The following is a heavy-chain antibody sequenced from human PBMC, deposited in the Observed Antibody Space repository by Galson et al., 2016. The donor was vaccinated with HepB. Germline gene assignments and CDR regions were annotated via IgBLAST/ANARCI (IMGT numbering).Heavy chain of an antibody. D-gene: IGHD6-19*01. CDR1: GFTFSSYS. CDR2: INQDASGK. J-gene: IGHJ3*01. CDR3: ASGYTSGV. Sequence: SLRLSCAASGFTFSSYSMNWVRQAPGKWLEWVASINQDASGKYYVDSVKGRFSISRDNVKNTLWLQMSGLRVDDTSMYYCASGYTSGVWGQGTMVTVSS. V-gene: IGHV3-7*01.